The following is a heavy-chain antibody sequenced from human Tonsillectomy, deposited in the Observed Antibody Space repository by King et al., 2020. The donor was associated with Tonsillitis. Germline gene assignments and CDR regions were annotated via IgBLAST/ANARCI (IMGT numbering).Heavy chain of an antibody. CDR1: GGSISSSSYY. CDR2: ICYSVTN. CDR3: GVGHALLWFGELWDAFDI. V-gene: IGHV4-39*01. D-gene: IGHD3-10*01. Sequence: QLQESGPGLVKPSETLSLTCTVSGGSISSSSYYWGWIRQPPGKGLEWIGSICYSVTNYYNTSLKSRVTISVDTAKNQFSLKLHSVTAADTAVYYCGVGHALLWFGELWDAFDIWGQGTMVTVSS. J-gene: IGHJ3*02.